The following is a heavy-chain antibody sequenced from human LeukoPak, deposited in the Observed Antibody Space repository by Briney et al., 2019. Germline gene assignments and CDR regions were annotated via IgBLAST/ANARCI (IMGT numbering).Heavy chain of an antibody. Sequence: GGSLRLSCAASGFTFSSYAMSWVRQAPGKGLEWVSGISGSGDNTYYADSMKGRFTISRDNSKNTLYVQVNSLGTEDTAAYYCAKGSYYDSSGSFYFDYWGQGTLVTVSS. CDR1: GFTFSSYA. CDR3: AKGSYYDSSGSFYFDY. D-gene: IGHD3-22*01. V-gene: IGHV3-23*01. J-gene: IGHJ4*02. CDR2: ISGSGDNT.